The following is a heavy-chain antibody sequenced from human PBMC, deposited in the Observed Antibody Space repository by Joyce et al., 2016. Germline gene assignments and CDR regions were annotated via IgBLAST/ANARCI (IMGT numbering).Heavy chain of an antibody. D-gene: IGHD5-24*01. CDR2: MSGGSTYI. J-gene: IGHJ4*02. V-gene: IGHV3-21*01. Sequence: EVQLVESGGGLVKPGGSLRLSCAASGFTFSVYNMNWVRQAPGKGLEGVSSMSGGSTYIYYAGSQEGRFTVSRDDAKNALYLQMSGLRVEDTAVYYCARDERDGYRRFEYWGQGALVTVSS. CDR1: GFTFSVYN. CDR3: ARDERDGYRRFEY.